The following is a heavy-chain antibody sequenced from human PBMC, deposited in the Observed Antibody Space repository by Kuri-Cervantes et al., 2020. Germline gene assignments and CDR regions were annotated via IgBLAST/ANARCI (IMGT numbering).Heavy chain of an antibody. Sequence: GSLRLSCAAYGGSFSGYYWSWIRQPPGKGLEWIGEINHSGSTNYNPSLKSRVTISVDTSKNQFSLKLSSVTAADTAVYYCARDLDWFDPWGQGTLVTVSS. J-gene: IGHJ5*02. CDR1: GGSFSGYY. CDR2: INHSGST. CDR3: ARDLDWFDP. V-gene: IGHV4-34*01.